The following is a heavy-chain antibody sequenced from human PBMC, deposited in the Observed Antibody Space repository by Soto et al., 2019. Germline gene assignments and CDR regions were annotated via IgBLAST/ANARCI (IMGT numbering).Heavy chain of an antibody. D-gene: IGHD3-22*01. J-gene: IGHJ3*02. CDR1: GGSISSSYW. Sequence: QVQLQESGPGLVKPSGTLSLTCAVSGGSISSSYWWSWVRQPPGKGLEWIGEIYHSGNTNYNPSLKRRVTISVDKSKNQFSLKLSSVTAADTAVYYCARRRITMIVVVFDAFDIWGQGIMVTVSS. CDR3: ARRRITMIVVVFDAFDI. CDR2: IYHSGNT. V-gene: IGHV4-4*02.